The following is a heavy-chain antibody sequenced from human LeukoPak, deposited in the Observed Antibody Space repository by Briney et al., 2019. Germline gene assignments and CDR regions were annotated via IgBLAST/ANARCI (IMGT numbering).Heavy chain of an antibody. CDR3: ERDLDYYDSSGIPH. D-gene: IGHD3-22*01. V-gene: IGHV4-61*02. CDR1: GGSISSGSYY. J-gene: IGHJ4*02. CDR2: IYTSGST. Sequence: SETLSLTCTVSGGSISSGSYYWSWIRQTAGKGLEWIGRIYTSGSTNYNPSLKSRVTISVDTSKNQFSLKLSSVTAADTAVYYCERDLDYYDSSGIPHWGEGTLVTASS.